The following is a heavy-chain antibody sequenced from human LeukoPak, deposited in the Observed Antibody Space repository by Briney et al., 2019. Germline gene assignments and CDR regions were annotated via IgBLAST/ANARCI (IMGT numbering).Heavy chain of an antibody. J-gene: IGHJ5*02. CDR3: ASLPRGYSYDTRRFDP. CDR2: IIPIFGTA. Sequence: ASVKVSCKASGGTFSSYAISWVRQAPGQGLEWMGGIIPIFGTANYAQKFQGRVTITTDKSTSTAYMELSSLRSEDTAVYYCASLPRGYSYDTRRFDPWGQGTLVTVSS. CDR1: GGTFSSYA. V-gene: IGHV1-69*05. D-gene: IGHD5-18*01.